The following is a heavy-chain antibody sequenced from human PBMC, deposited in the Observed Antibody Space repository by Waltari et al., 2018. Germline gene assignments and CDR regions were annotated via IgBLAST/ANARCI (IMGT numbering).Heavy chain of an antibody. V-gene: IGHV3-21*01. Sequence: EVSLVESGGKVVKPGGSLRLSCATSGFFFNNFGLNWFCLAPGKGLGWVATNSMSGNIICYGQSVECRFTISRDNAKKSVFLQMNSLRADDTAIYYCARSRRGDYYDPSSHWGQGTLVTVSS. CDR1: GFFFNNFG. CDR2: NSMSGNII. D-gene: IGHD3-16*01. CDR3: ARSRRGDYYDPSSH. J-gene: IGHJ4*02.